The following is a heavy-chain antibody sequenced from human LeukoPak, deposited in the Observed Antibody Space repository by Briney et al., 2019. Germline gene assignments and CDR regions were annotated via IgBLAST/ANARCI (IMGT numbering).Heavy chain of an antibody. D-gene: IGHD5-18*01. CDR2: AKSKTDGGTT. CDR3: SKYKYGAFDI. CDR1: GVTFTYVW. Sequence: GGSLRLSCATSGVTFTYVWMRWVRQAPGKGLEWVGRAKSKTDGGTTDYAAPVKGRFTISRDDSKNTLYLQMNSLKTEDTAVYYCSKYKYGAFDIWGQGTMVTVSS. V-gene: IGHV3-15*01. J-gene: IGHJ3*02.